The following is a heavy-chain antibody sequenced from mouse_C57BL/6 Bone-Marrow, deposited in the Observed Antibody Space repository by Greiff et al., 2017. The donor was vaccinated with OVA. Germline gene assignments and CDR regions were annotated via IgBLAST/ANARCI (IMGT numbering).Heavy chain of an antibody. V-gene: IGHV5-4*03. Sequence: EVKLMESGGGLVKPGGSLKLSCAASGFTFSSYAMSWVRQTPEKRLEWVATISDGGSYTYYPDNVKGRFTISRDNAKNNLYLQMSHLKSEDTAMYYCARAGDDGYPYFDVWGTGTTVTVSS. J-gene: IGHJ1*03. CDR2: ISDGGSYT. D-gene: IGHD2-3*01. CDR1: GFTFSSYA. CDR3: ARAGDDGYPYFDV.